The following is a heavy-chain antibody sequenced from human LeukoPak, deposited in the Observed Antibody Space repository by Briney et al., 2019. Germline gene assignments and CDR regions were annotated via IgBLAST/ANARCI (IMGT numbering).Heavy chain of an antibody. CDR2: IRSKAYGGTT. CDR1: GFTFGDYA. V-gene: IGHV3-49*03. D-gene: IGHD2-21*02. CDR3: TTTPCGGDCYYVDY. Sequence: GGSLRLSCTASGFTFGDYAMSWFRQAPGKGLEWVGFIRSKAYGGTTKYAASVKGRFTISRDDSKSIAYLQMNGLKPEDTAVYYCTTTPCGGDCYYVDYWGQGTLVTVSS. J-gene: IGHJ4*02.